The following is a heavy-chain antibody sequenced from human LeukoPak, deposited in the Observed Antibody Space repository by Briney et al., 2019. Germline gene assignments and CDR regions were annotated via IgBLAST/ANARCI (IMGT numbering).Heavy chain of an antibody. CDR3: AREFEVRGVTKAAFDY. Sequence: PSETLSLTCTVSGGSISSYYWSWIRQPPGKGLEWIGEIYHSGSTNYNPSLKSRVTMSVDKSKNQFSLKLSSVTAADTAVYYCAREFEVRGVTKAAFDYWGQGTLVTVSS. V-gene: IGHV4-59*12. J-gene: IGHJ4*02. CDR1: GGSISSYY. D-gene: IGHD3-10*01. CDR2: IYHSGST.